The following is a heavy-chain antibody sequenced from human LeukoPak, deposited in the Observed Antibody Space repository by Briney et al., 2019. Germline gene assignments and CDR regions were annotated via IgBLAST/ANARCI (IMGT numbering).Heavy chain of an antibody. D-gene: IGHD1-26*01. CDR3: ARDSSVGAPFAY. J-gene: IGHJ4*02. V-gene: IGHV3-48*02. CDR2: ISSSTSNI. CDR1: GLTLSSNR. Sequence: PGRCLSLSCAVPGLTLSSNRMNWVPHAPGKGLEWVSYISSSTSNIYYADSVKERFNISRDNAKRSLYLQMNSQIDEDTGVYYCARDSSVGAPFAYWGQGTLVTVSS.